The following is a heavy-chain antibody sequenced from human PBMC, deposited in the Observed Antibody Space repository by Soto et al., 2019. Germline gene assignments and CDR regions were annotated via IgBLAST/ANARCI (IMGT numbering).Heavy chain of an antibody. CDR3: VRGPYWNGGPSPDS. CDR1: AGSITSDTYY. CDR2: ISYSGST. V-gene: IGHV4-39*01. J-gene: IGHJ4*02. D-gene: IGHD1-1*01. Sequence: PSETLSLTCTVSAGSITSDTYYWGWIRQPPEKGLEWIASISYSGSTYYNPTLKSRLTISVDTSKSQFSLKLSSVTAADTAVYYCVRGPYWNGGPSPDSWGPGTLVTVSS.